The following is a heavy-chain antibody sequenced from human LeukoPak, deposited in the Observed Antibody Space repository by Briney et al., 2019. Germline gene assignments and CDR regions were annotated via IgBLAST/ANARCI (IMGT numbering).Heavy chain of an antibody. Sequence: TSETLSLTCAVSGGSISSGGYSWSWIRQPPGKGLEWIGYIYHSGSTYYNPSLKSRVTISVDRSKNQFSLKLSSVTAADTAVYYCARTITIFGRVDPWGQGTLVTVSS. CDR2: IYHSGST. J-gene: IGHJ5*02. V-gene: IGHV4-30-2*01. D-gene: IGHD3-3*01. CDR3: ARTITIFGRVDP. CDR1: GGSISSGGYS.